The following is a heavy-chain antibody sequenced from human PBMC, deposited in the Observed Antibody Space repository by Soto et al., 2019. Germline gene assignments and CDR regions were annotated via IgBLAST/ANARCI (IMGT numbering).Heavy chain of an antibody. CDR2: ISGSGGST. Sequence: GGSLRLSCAASGFTFSGYAMSWVRQAPGKGLEWVSAISGSGGSTYYADSVKGRFTISRDNSKNTLYLQMNSLRAEDTAVYYCFVPPRWEQLGLYGWFDPRGQRTLVTVSS. J-gene: IGHJ5*02. CDR1: GFTFSGYA. D-gene: IGHD1-26*01. CDR3: FVPPRWEQLGLYGWFDP. V-gene: IGHV3-23*01.